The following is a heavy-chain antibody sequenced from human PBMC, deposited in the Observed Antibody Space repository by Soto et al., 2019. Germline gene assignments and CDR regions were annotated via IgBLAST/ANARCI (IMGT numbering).Heavy chain of an antibody. CDR1: GFTFSDNS. CDR3: ARHRDGREGWY. CDR2: ISSTSIYI. V-gene: IGHV3-21*01. J-gene: IGHJ4*02. D-gene: IGHD1-26*01. Sequence: GGSLRLSCAASGFTFSDNSMKWVRQAPGKGLEWGSSISSTSIYIFYADSLKGRSTISRDNAKNSLYLQINSLRVEDTAVPYLARHRDGREGWYWRQQTLVTVSS.